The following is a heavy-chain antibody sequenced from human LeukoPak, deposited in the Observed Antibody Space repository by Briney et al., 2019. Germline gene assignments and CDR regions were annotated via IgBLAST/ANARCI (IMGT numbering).Heavy chain of an antibody. CDR1: GFTFSSYA. CDR2: ISYDGSNK. D-gene: IGHD3-10*01. J-gene: IGHJ4*02. CDR3: ARTRITMVRGVIIGFYFDY. V-gene: IGHV3-30-3*01. Sequence: TGGSLRLSCAASGFTFSSYAMHWVRQAPGKGLEWVAVISYDGSNKYYADSVKGRFTISRDNAKNSLYLQMNSLRAEDTAVYYCARTRITMVRGVIIGFYFDYWGQGTLVTVSS.